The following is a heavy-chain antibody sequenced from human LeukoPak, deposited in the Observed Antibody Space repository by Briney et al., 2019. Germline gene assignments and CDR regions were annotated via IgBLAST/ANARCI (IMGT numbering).Heavy chain of an antibody. D-gene: IGHD3-10*01. V-gene: IGHV3-21*01. CDR2: ISTGSSYI. CDR1: GFTFSSHN. CDR3: ARERNVKYYTSGSSDS. J-gene: IGHJ4*02. Sequence: PGGSLRLSCVASGFTFSSHNMNWVRQAPGKGLEWFSSISTGSSYIYYADSVKGRFTISIDNAKNSLYLQMNVLRVEDTAVYYCARERNVKYYTSGSSDSWGQGTLVTVS.